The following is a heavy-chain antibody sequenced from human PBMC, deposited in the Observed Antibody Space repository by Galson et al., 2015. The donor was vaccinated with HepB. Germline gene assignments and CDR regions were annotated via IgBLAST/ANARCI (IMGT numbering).Heavy chain of an antibody. V-gene: IGHV3-7*01. CDR3: ATSPRGVFDH. CDR2: IKQDGSEK. CDR1: GFMFSDYW. D-gene: IGHD1-26*01. J-gene: IGHJ4*02. Sequence: SLRLSCAASGFMFSDYWMTWVRQSPGKGLEWVANIKQDGSEKNYVDSVKGRFSISRDNAKNSVFLQMNSLRAEDTAVYYCATSPRGVFDHWGQGTLVTVSS.